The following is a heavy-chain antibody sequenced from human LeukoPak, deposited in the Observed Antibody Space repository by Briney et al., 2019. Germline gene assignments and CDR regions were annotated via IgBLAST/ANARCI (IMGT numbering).Heavy chain of an antibody. CDR1: GYTFSGYY. CDR2: IDPNSGST. CDR3: ARVLVLGYAPPSFDY. J-gene: IGHJ4*02. V-gene: IGHV1-2*02. D-gene: IGHD5-12*01. Sequence: ASVKVSCKASGYTFSGYYIHWVRQAPGQGLEWMGWIDPNSGSTKYAQKFQGRVTMTSDTSISTAFMDLGSLRSDDTAVYYCARVLVLGYAPPSFDYWGQGTLVTVSS.